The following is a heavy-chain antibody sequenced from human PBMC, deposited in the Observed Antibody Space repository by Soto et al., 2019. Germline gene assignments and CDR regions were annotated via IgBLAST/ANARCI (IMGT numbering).Heavy chain of an antibody. J-gene: IGHJ6*04. Sequence: GWSLRLSCAASGFTFSRHSINLVRQAPGKGLEWISSISSSGDYIYYVDSVRGRFTISRDNAGNSLYLQMNSLRAEDTAVYYCARDSDSSGYYYYYGMEVWGKGTTVTVSS. D-gene: IGHD3-22*01. CDR2: ISSSGDYI. V-gene: IGHV3-21*01. CDR1: GFTFSRHS. CDR3: ARDSDSSGYYYYYGMEV.